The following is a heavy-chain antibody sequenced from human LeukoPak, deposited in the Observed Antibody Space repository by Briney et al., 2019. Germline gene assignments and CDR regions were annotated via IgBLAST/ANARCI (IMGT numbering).Heavy chain of an antibody. J-gene: IGHJ4*02. CDR2: ISAYNGNT. D-gene: IGHD3-22*01. Sequence: GASVKVSCKASGGTFSSYAISWVRQAPGQGLEWMGWISAYNGNTNYAQKLQGRVTMTTDTSTSTAYMELRSLRSDDTAVYYCARESYDSSGYYHVDYWGQGTLVTVSS. CDR3: ARESYDSSGYYHVDY. CDR1: GGTFSSYA. V-gene: IGHV1-18*01.